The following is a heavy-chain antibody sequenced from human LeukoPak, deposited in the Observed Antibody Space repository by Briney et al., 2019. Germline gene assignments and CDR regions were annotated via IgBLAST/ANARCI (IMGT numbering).Heavy chain of an antibody. J-gene: IGHJ4*02. V-gene: IGHV1-2*02. CDR1: GYTFTGYY. CDR2: IYPNSGGT. CDR3: ARAHKVMITFGGVIAGPDY. D-gene: IGHD3-16*02. Sequence: GASVRVSCKASGYTFTGYYMHWVRQAPGQGVEWMGWIYPNSGGTNYAQKFQGRVTMTRDTSISTAYMGLSRLRSDDTAVYYCARAHKVMITFGGVIAGPDYWGQGTLVTVSS.